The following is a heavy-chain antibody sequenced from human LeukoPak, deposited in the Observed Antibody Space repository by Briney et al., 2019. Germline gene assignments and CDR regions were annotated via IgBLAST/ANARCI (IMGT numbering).Heavy chain of an antibody. D-gene: IGHD6-13*01. CDR2: ISSSSSYI. V-gene: IGHV3-21*01. CDR1: GFTFSSYS. J-gene: IGHJ4*02. Sequence: PGGSLRLSCAASGFTFSSYSMNWVRQAPGKGLEWVSSISSSSSYIYYADSVKGRFTISRDNSKNTLYLQMNSLRAEDTAVYYCARRRYSSSWYIDYWGQGTLVTVSS. CDR3: ARRRYSSSWYIDY.